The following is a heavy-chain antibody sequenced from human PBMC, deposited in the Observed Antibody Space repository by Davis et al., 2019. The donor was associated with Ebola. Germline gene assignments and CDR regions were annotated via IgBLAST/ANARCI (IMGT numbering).Heavy chain of an antibody. J-gene: IGHJ6*02. CDR3: ARDLFGCSGGSCYPYYYYGMDV. Sequence: SVKVSCKASGGTFSSYAISWVRQAPGQGLEWMGGIIPIFGTANYAQKFQGRVTITADESTSTAYMELSSLRSDDTAVYYCARDLFGCSGGSCYPYYYYGMDVWGQGTTVTVSS. CDR1: GGTFSSYA. CDR2: IIPIFGTA. D-gene: IGHD2-15*01. V-gene: IGHV1-69*13.